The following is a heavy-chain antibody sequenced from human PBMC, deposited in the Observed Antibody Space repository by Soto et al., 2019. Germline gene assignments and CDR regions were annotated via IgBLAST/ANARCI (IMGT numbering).Heavy chain of an antibody. CDR1: GFTFSDYY. J-gene: IGHJ4*02. CDR2: ISSSDDII. Sequence: GGSLRLSCAASGFTFSDYYMSWIRQAPGKGLEWVSYISSSDDIIYYADSVKGRFTTSRDNAKNSLYLQMNSLRAEDTAAYFCARDLGYYDSSGYFDYWGQGTLVTVSS. V-gene: IGHV3-11*01. CDR3: ARDLGYYDSSGYFDY. D-gene: IGHD3-22*01.